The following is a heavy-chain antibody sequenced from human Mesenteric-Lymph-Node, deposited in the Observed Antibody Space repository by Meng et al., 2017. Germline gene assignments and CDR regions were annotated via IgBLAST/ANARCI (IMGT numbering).Heavy chain of an antibody. Sequence: TLSLTCAISGDSVSSNSAAWNWIRQSPSRGLEWLGRTYYRSKWYNDYAVSVKSRITINPDTSKNQFSLQLNSVTPEDTAVYYCAREGGSTVKGEYYFDYWGQATLVTVSS. V-gene: IGHV6-1*01. J-gene: IGHJ4*02. CDR1: GDSVSSNSAA. D-gene: IGHD4-11*01. CDR2: TYYRSKWYN. CDR3: AREGGSTVKGEYYFDY.